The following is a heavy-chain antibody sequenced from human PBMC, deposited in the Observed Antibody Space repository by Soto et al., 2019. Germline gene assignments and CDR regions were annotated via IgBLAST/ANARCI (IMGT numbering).Heavy chain of an antibody. CDR3: ARGRMVRGVTFYYYYYMDV. V-gene: IGHV3-7*01. CDR1: GFTFSFYW. J-gene: IGHJ6*03. CDR2: IKEDGSEK. D-gene: IGHD3-10*01. Sequence: EAQLVESGGGLVQPGGSLRLSCAASGFTFSFYWMSWVRQAPGKGLEWVANIKEDGSEKYYVDSVKGRFTISRDNAKNSLYLQMNSLRAEDTAVYYCARGRMVRGVTFYYYYYMDVWGKGTTVTVS.